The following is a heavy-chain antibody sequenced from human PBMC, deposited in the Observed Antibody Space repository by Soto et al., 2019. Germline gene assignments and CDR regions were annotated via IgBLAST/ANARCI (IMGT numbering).Heavy chain of an antibody. CDR1: GFTFSSYS. J-gene: IGHJ4*02. Sequence: HPGGSLRLSCAASGFTFSSYSMNWVRQAPGKGLEWVSSISGSGKNTYYADSVKGRFTISRDNSKNTLFLQMNSLRADDTAVYYCAKDPLSWPYGDSPALYFDYWGQGTLVTVSS. CDR3: AKDPLSWPYGDSPALYFDY. V-gene: IGHV3-23*01. D-gene: IGHD4-17*01. CDR2: ISGSGKNT.